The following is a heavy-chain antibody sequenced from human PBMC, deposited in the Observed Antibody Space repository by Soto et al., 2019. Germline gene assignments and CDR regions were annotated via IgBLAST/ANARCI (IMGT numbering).Heavy chain of an antibody. CDR2: ISYDGSNK. V-gene: IGHV3-30*18. J-gene: IGHJ5*02. D-gene: IGHD3-3*01. CDR3: AKGGRVVPSSGRFDP. CDR1: GFTFSSYG. Sequence: PGGSLRLSCAASGFTFSSYGMHWVRQAPGKGLEWVAVISYDGSNKYYADSVKGRFTISRDNSKNTLYLQMNSLRAEDTAVYYCAKGGRVVPSSGRFDPLCQGALVTVSS.